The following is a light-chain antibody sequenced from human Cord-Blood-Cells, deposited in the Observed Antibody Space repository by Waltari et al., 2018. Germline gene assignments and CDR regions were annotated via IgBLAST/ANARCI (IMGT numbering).Light chain of an antibody. Sequence: EILLTQSPATLSLSPGERATLSCRASQSVSSYLAWYQMKPGQAPRLLIYDASNRATGIPARFRGSGSGTDFTLTISSLEPEDFAVYYCQQRSNWPPLTFGGGTKVEIK. V-gene: IGKV3-11*01. CDR2: DAS. CDR1: QSVSSY. CDR3: QQRSNWPPLT. J-gene: IGKJ4*01.